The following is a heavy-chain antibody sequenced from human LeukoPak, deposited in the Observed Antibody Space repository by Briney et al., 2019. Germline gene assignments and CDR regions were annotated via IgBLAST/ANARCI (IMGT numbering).Heavy chain of an antibody. J-gene: IGHJ4*02. CDR3: ARGVLVSGSWPFDY. V-gene: IGHV4-59*01. Sequence: SETLSLTCTVSGGSISSYYWSWIRQPPGKGLEWIGYIYYSGSTNYNPSLKSRVTISVDTSKNQFSLKLSSATAADTAVYYCARGVLVSGSWPFDYWGQGTLVTVSS. CDR1: GGSISSYY. D-gene: IGHD1-26*01. CDR2: IYYSGST.